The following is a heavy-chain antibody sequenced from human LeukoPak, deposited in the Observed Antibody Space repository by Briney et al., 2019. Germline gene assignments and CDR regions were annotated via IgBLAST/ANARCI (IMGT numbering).Heavy chain of an antibody. CDR3: ARADYSSTWSHDYYYMDV. D-gene: IGHD6-13*01. CDR1: GGSISTSNYY. V-gene: IGHV4-39*07. J-gene: IGHJ6*03. CDR2: IFYSGST. Sequence: PSETLSLTCTVSGGSISTSNYYWGWIRQPPGKGLEWIGNIFYSGSTYYSPSLRSRVTISVDTSKNQFSLKLSSVTAADTAVYYCARADYSSTWSHDYYYMDVWGKGTTVTVSS.